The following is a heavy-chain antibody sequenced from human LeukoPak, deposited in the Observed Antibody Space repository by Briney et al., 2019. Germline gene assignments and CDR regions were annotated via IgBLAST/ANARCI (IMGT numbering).Heavy chain of an antibody. CDR3: ARAEYSYGPTDDAFDI. V-gene: IGHV1-18*01. CDR2: ISAYNGNT. Sequence: ASVKVSCKASGYTFTSYGISWVRQAPGQGLEWMGWISAYNGNTNYAQKLQGRVTMTTDTSTSTAYMELRSLRSDDTAVYYCARAEYSYGPTDDAFDIWGQGKMVTVSS. CDR1: GYTFTSYG. D-gene: IGHD5-18*01. J-gene: IGHJ3*02.